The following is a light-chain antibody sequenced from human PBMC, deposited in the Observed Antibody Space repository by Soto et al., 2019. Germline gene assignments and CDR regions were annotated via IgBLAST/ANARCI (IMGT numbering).Light chain of an antibody. J-gene: IGKJ4*01. CDR3: QQYYSTPLT. V-gene: IGKV4-1*01. CDR1: QSVLYSSNNKNY. CDR2: WAS. Sequence: DIVMTQSPDSLAVSLGERATINCKSSQSVLYSSNNKNYLAWYQQKPGQPPKLLIYWASTREFGVPDRFSGSASGTDFTLTISSLQAEDVAVYYCQQYYSTPLTFGGGTKVEIK.